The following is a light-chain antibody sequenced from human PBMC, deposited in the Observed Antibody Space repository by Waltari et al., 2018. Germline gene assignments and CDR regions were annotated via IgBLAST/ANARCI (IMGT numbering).Light chain of an antibody. Sequence: SYELTQPPSMSLSPGQTARITCSGDDLSKQYASWYQQKPGQAPVLVIYKDKERPSGIPDRFSGSSSGTTVTLTITGVQAEGEADYYCQSADRSGTFAVIFGGGTTLIVL. CDR2: KDK. V-gene: IGLV3-25*03. CDR3: QSADRSGTFAVI. J-gene: IGLJ2*01. CDR1: DLSKQY.